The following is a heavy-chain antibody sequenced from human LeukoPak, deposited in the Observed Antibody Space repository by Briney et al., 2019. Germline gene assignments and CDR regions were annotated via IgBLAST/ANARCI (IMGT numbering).Heavy chain of an antibody. J-gene: IGHJ3*02. V-gene: IGHV3-23*01. D-gene: IGHD7-27*01. CDR3: ATELGDAFDI. CDR1: GLTFSSYA. Sequence: GGSLRLSCAASGLTFSSYAMSWVRQAPGKGLEWVSAIRGSGGSTYYADSVKGRFTISRDNSKNTLYLQMNSLRAEDTAVYYCATELGDAFDIWGQGTMVTVSS. CDR2: IRGSGGST.